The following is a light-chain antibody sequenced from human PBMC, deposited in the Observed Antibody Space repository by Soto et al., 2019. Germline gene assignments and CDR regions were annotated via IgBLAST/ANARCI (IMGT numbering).Light chain of an antibody. Sequence: DIHMDQSPSALSASVGDRVTITCRASQDVSHWLAWYQQKPGQAPKLVIYKASSLESGVPSRFSGRGSGTEFTLTIIDLQPDDFTTYYCQHYDSYPYTFGQGTSLEIK. V-gene: IGKV1-5*03. CDR2: KAS. CDR1: QDVSHW. CDR3: QHYDSYPYT. J-gene: IGKJ2*01.